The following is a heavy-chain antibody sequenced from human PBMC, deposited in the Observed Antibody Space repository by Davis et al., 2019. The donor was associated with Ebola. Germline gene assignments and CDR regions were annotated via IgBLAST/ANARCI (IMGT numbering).Heavy chain of an antibody. J-gene: IGHJ5*02. CDR2: IYPGDSDT. CDR1: GYSFTSYW. Sequence: PGGSLRLSCKGSGYSFTSYWIGWVRQMPGKGLEWMGIIYPGDSDTRYSPSFQGQVTISADKSISTAYLQWSSLKASDTAMYYCARHGPDLDYYDSSGYARSTSSGFDPWGQGTLVTVSS. CDR3: ARHGPDLDYYDSSGYARSTSSGFDP. V-gene: IGHV5-51*01. D-gene: IGHD3-22*01.